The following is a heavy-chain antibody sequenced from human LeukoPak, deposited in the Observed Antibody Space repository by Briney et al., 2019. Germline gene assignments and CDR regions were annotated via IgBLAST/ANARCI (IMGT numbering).Heavy chain of an antibody. CDR3: ARPHKQKQWLVPLYY. CDR2: IYYSGST. D-gene: IGHD6-19*01. Sequence: SETLSLTCTVSGGSISSSSYYWGWIRQPPGKGLEWIGSIYYSGSTYYNPSLKSRVTISVDTPKNQFSLKLSSVTAADTAVYYCARPHKQKQWLVPLYYWGQGTLVTVSS. V-gene: IGHV4-39*01. J-gene: IGHJ4*02. CDR1: GGSISSSSYY.